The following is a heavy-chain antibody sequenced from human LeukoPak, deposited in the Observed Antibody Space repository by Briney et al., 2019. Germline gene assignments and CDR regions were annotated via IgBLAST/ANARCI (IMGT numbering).Heavy chain of an antibody. D-gene: IGHD6-19*01. CDR2: INPNTGAT. V-gene: IGHV1-2*02. CDR1: GYTFTGYS. J-gene: IGHJ4*02. CDR3: ARDRIGSGWPRPYYFEF. Sequence: ASVKVSCKPSGYTFTGYSLHWVRQAPGQGPEWMGWINPNTGATMYAQKFQGRVTMTRDTSVSTGYMELRSLTSDDSAVYYCARDRIGSGWPRPYYFEFWGQGTLVTVSS.